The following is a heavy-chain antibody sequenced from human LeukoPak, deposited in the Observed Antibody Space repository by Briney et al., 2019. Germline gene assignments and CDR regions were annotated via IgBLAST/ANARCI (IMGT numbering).Heavy chain of an antibody. CDR3: ATLVTFGGFDV. Sequence: PGGSLRLSCAASGFTFSNYWMYWVRQAPGKGLVWVSRIKPDGSSTSYANSVKGRFTISRDNAKNTLYLQMNSLRAEDTAVYYCATLVTFGGFDVLGQGKVVNVSS. CDR1: GFTFSNYW. D-gene: IGHD4-11*01. J-gene: IGHJ3*01. V-gene: IGHV3-74*01. CDR2: IKPDGSST.